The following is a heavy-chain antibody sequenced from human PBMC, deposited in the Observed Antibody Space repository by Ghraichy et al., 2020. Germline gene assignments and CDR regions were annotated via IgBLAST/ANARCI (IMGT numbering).Heavy chain of an antibody. Sequence: SETLSLTCTVSGGSISNYYWSWLRQAPGKGLEWIGYIYYSGSRSTNYNPSLKSRVTISVDMSKNQFSLMLSSVTAADTAVYFCARQSSGRLPFDYWGQGILVTVSS. J-gene: IGHJ4*02. V-gene: IGHV4-59*08. CDR2: IYYSGSRST. CDR1: GGSISNYY. D-gene: IGHD3-10*01. CDR3: ARQSSGRLPFDY.